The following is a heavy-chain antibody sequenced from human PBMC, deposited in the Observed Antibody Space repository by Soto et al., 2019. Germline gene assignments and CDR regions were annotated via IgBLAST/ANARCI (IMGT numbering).Heavy chain of an antibody. CDR3: ARWYYDSSGYRYYDY. D-gene: IGHD3-22*01. CDR1: GGSISIGDYF. Sequence: QVQLQESGPGLVKPSQTLSLTCTVSGGSISIGDYFWSWIRQHPGKGLEWIGYIYYSGSTYYNPSLKSRVTMSIDTSKTQFALKLSSVTASDTAVYYCARWYYDSSGYRYYDYWGQGTLVNVSS. J-gene: IGHJ4*02. V-gene: IGHV4-31*03. CDR2: IYYSGST.